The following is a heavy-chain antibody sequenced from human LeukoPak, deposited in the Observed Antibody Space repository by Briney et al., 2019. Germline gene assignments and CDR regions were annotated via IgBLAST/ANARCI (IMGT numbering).Heavy chain of an antibody. V-gene: IGHV4-4*07. J-gene: IGHJ5*02. CDR3: AREPDIVVVNLFDP. D-gene: IGHD2-2*01. CDR2: IYTSGST. Sequence: PSETLSLTCTVSGGSISSYYWSWIRQPAGKGLEWIGRIYTSGSTNYNPSLKSRVTISVDTSKNQFSLKLSSVTAADTAVYYCAREPDIVVVNLFDPWGQGTLVTVSS. CDR1: GGSISSYY.